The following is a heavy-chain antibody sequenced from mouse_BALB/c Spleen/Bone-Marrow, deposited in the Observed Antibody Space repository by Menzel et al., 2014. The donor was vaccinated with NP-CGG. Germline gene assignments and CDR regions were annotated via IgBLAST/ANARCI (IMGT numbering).Heavy chain of an antibody. Sequence: EVKVVESGGGLVQPGGSRKLSCAASGLTFSSFGMHWVRQTPEKGLEWVAYISSGSSTIYYADTVKGRFTISRDNPKNTLFLQVTSLRSEDTAMYYCTRGGNWDDFDYWGQGTTLTVSS. J-gene: IGHJ2*01. D-gene: IGHD4-1*01. CDR3: TRGGNWDDFDY. CDR1: GLTFSSFG. CDR2: ISSGSSTI. V-gene: IGHV5-17*02.